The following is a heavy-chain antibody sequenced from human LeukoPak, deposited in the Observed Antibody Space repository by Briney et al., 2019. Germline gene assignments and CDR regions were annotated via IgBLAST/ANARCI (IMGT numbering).Heavy chain of an antibody. Sequence: SETLSLTCTVSGGSVSSGSYYWSWIRQPPGKGLEWIGEINHSGSTNYNPPLKSRVTISVDTSRKRFSLKLSSVTAADTAVYYCARGPRDSWYFDLWGRGALVTVSS. V-gene: IGHV4-39*07. J-gene: IGHJ2*01. CDR1: GGSVSSGSYY. CDR3: ARGPRDSWYFDL. CDR2: INHSGST.